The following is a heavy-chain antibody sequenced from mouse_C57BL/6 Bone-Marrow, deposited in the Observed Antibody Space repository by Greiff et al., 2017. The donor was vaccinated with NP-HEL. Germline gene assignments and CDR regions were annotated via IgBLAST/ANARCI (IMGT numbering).Heavy chain of an antibody. J-gene: IGHJ2*01. CDR1: GFNIKDDY. CDR3: TTNLYDYEDFDY. D-gene: IGHD2-4*01. Sequence: VQLQQSGAELVRPGASVKLSCTASGFNIKDDYMHWVKQRPEQGLEWIGWIDPENGDTEYASKFQGKATITADTSSNTDYLQRSSLTSEDTAVYYCTTNLYDYEDFDYWGQGTTLTVSS. V-gene: IGHV14-4*01. CDR2: IDPENGDT.